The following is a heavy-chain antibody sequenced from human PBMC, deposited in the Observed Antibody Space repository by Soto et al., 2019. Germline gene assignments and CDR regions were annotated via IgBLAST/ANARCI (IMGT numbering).Heavy chain of an antibody. CDR1: GYTFNSYY. CDR3: AKDRDESSNYYYFDY. Sequence: VKVSCKASGYTFNSYYMHWVRQAPGQGLEWMGVINPSGGSTTYGQRLKGRVTMTRDTSTSTVYMELSNLRSEDSAVYYCAKDRDESSNYYYFDYWGQGTLVTVSS. J-gene: IGHJ4*02. V-gene: IGHV1-46*02. CDR2: INPSGGST. D-gene: IGHD3-22*01.